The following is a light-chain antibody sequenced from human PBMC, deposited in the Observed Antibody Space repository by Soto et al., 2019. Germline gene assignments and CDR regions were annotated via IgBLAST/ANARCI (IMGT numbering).Light chain of an antibody. Sequence: QSALTQSPSASGSPGQSVTISCTGTSRDLGGYNFVSWYQQHPGKAPKLMIYEVSKRLSGVPDRFSGSKSGNTASLTVSELQADDEADYYCSSYADNLVFGGGTKLTVL. CDR3: SSYADNLV. V-gene: IGLV2-8*01. J-gene: IGLJ3*02. CDR2: EVS. CDR1: SRDLGGYNF.